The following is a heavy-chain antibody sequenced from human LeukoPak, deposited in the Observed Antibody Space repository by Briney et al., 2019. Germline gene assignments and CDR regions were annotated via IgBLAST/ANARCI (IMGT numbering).Heavy chain of an antibody. J-gene: IGHJ6*02. Sequence: SETLSLTCAVYGGSFSGYYWSLIRQPPGKGLEWIGEINHSGSTNYNPSLKSRVTISVDTSKNQFSLKLSSVTAADTAVYYCARGPWQWLTALYYGMDVWGQGTTVTVSS. V-gene: IGHV4-34*01. CDR2: INHSGST. D-gene: IGHD6-19*01. CDR1: GGSFSGYY. CDR3: ARGPWQWLTALYYGMDV.